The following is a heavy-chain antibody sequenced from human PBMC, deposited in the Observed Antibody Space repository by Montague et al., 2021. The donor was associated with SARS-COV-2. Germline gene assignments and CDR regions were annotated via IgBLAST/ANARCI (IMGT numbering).Heavy chain of an antibody. Sequence: SETLSLTCAVYGGSFSGYYWSWIRQPPGKGLEWIGEINHSGSTTYNPSLKSRVTISVDTSKNQFSLKLSSVTAADTAVYYCARGHCSSSWYGIRYYFDYWGQGTLVTVSS. CDR2: INHSGST. D-gene: IGHD6-13*01. CDR1: GGSFSGYY. CDR3: ARGHCSSSWYGIRYYFDY. J-gene: IGHJ4*02. V-gene: IGHV4-34*01.